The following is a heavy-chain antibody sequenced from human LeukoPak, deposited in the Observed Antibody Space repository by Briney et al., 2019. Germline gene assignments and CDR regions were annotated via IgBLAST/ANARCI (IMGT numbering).Heavy chain of an antibody. CDR1: GVSFSGYY. CDR3: ARDRGLYAMALYYYYGMDV. V-gene: IGHV4-34*01. Sequence: PSETLSLTCAVYGVSFSGYYWSWIRQPPGKGLEWIGEINHSGSTNYNPSLKSRVTISVDTSKNQFSLKLSSVTAADTAVYYCARDRGLYAMALYYYYGMDVWGQGTTVTVSS. D-gene: IGHD2-8*01. J-gene: IGHJ6*02. CDR2: INHSGST.